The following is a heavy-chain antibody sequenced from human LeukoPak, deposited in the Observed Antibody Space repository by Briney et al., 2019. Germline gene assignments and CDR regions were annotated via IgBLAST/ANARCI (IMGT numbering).Heavy chain of an antibody. CDR1: GFIFSSYA. V-gene: IGHV3-23*01. CDR2: INTDGDSS. D-gene: IGHD1-26*01. J-gene: IGHJ4*02. Sequence: GGSLRLSCAASGFIFSSYAMTWVRQAPGKGLEWVSTINTDGDSSYYADSVKGRFNISRDNSKNTLYLQMNSLRVEDTAVFYCAKDAGIVGAEYFDYWGQGTLVTVSS. CDR3: AKDAGIVGAEYFDY.